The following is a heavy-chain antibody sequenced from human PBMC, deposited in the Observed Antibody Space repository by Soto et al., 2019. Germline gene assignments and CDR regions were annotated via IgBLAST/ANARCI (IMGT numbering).Heavy chain of an antibody. CDR2: ISWNSGSI. V-gene: IGHV3-9*01. J-gene: IGHJ4*02. D-gene: IGHD2-15*01. CDR1: GFTFDDYA. Sequence: GGSLRLSCAASGFTFDDYAMHWVRQAPGKGLEWVSGISWNSGSIGYADSVKGRFTISRDNAKNSLYLQMNSLRAEDTALYYCAKGLGYCSGGSCQYYFDYWGQGTLVTVSS. CDR3: AKGLGYCSGGSCQYYFDY.